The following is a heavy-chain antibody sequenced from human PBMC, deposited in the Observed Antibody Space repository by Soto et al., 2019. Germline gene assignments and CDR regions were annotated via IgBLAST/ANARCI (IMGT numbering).Heavy chain of an antibody. CDR3: ARAIYGGTTTFDY. V-gene: IGHV3-7*05. D-gene: IGHD3-3*01. CDR1: GFTFSSHW. Sequence: PGGSLRLSCAASGFTFSSHWMSWVRQAPGKGLQWVANIIQDGSDKYYVDSVEGRFTISRDNAKNSVYLQMNSLRAEDTAVYYCARAIYGGTTTFDYWGQGTLVTVSS. CDR2: IIQDGSDK. J-gene: IGHJ4*02.